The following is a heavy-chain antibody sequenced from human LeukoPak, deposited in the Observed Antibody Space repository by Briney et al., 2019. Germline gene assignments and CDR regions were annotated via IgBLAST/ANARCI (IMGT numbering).Heavy chain of an antibody. CDR3: ARTVGAVADNWFDP. Sequence: ASVKVSCKAFGYTFTNYYMHWVRQAPGQGLEWMGWISAYNGNTNYAQKLQGRVTMTTDTSTSTAYMELRSLRSDDTAVYYCARTVGAVADNWFDPWGQGTLVTVSS. V-gene: IGHV1-18*04. D-gene: IGHD6-19*01. CDR2: ISAYNGNT. J-gene: IGHJ5*02. CDR1: GYTFTNYY.